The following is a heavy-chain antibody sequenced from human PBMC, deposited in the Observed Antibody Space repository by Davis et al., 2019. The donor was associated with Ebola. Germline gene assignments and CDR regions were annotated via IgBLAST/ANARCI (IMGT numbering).Heavy chain of an antibody. J-gene: IGHJ4*02. V-gene: IGHV5-51*01. CDR1: GYSFTSYW. CDR2: IYPGDSDT. Sequence: GGSLRLSCKGSGYSFTSYWIAWVRQMPGKGLEWMGIIYPGDSDTRYSPSFRGQVTISADKSFSTAYLQWSSLKTSDTAMYYCGRRFSSGFDYWGQGTLVTVSS. D-gene: IGHD6-6*01. CDR3: GRRFSSGFDY.